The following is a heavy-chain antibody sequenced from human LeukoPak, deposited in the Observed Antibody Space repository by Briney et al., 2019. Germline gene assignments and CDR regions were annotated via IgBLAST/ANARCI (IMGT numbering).Heavy chain of an antibody. CDR3: ATDLGGLPFDL. Sequence: SGTLSLRRTVSGGSITSTSYYWGWIRQPPGKGLEWIRSIYYSGSTYYSPSLKSRITISVDTSKNHFSLNLSSVTAADTAVYYCATDLGGLPFDLWGQGTLVTVSS. J-gene: IGHJ5*02. D-gene: IGHD3-16*01. V-gene: IGHV4-39*02. CDR2: IYYSGST. CDR1: GGSITSTSYY.